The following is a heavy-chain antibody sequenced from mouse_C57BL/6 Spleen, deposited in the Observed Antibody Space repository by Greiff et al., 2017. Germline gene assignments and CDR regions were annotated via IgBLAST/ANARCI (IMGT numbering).Heavy chain of an antibody. CDR2: IHPNSGST. D-gene: IGHD1-1*01. Sequence: QVQLQQSGAELVKPGASVKLSCKASGYTFTSYWMHWVKQRPGQGLEWIGMIHPNSGSTNYNEKFKSKATLTVDKSSSTAYMQLSSLTSEDSAVYYCARVDYYGSSFMDYWGQGTSVTVSS. CDR3: ARVDYYGSSFMDY. J-gene: IGHJ4*01. V-gene: IGHV1-64*01. CDR1: GYTFTSYW.